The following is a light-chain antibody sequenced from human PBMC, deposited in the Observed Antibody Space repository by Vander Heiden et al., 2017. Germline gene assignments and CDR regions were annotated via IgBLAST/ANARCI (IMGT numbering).Light chain of an antibody. CDR1: SSNIGNNY. Sequence: QSVLTQPPSVSTAPGQQVTISCSGSSSNIGNNYVSWYQQLPGTAPKLLIYDNNKRPSGIPDRFSGSKSGTSATLGITGLQSGDEADYYCGTWDSSLSALVFGGGTKLTVL. CDR3: GTWDSSLSALV. CDR2: DNN. J-gene: IGLJ3*02. V-gene: IGLV1-51*01.